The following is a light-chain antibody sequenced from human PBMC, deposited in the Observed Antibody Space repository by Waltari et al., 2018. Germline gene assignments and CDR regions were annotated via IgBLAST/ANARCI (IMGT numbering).Light chain of an antibody. Sequence: EIVMTQSPATLSVSPGERATLSCRASQSISSTLAWYQQKPGQAPRLLIYDASTRATVIPARFSGSGSGTEFTLTISSLQSEDFAVYYCQQYYNWPRLTFGGGTKVEIK. CDR3: QQYYNWPRLT. J-gene: IGKJ4*01. V-gene: IGKV3-15*01. CDR2: DAS. CDR1: QSISST.